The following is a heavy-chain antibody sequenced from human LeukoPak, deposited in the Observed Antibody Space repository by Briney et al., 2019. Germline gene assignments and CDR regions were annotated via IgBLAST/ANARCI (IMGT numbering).Heavy chain of an antibody. CDR3: ASHSIGYCSGGSCYSF. CDR2: ISSSSSYI. Sequence: GGSLRLSCAASGFTFSSYSMNWVRQAPGKGLEWASSISSSSSYIYYADSVKGRFTISRDNAKNSLYLQMNSLRAEDTAVYYCASHSIGYCSGGSCYSFWGQGTLVTVSS. J-gene: IGHJ4*02. CDR1: GFTFSSYS. D-gene: IGHD2-15*01. V-gene: IGHV3-21*01.